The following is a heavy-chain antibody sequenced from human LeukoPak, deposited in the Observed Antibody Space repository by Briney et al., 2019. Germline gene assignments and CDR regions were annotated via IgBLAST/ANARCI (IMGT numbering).Heavy chain of an antibody. D-gene: IGHD6-13*01. Sequence: PGRSLRLSCAASGFTFSSYGMHWVRQAPGKGLEWVAVISYDGSNKYYADSVKGRFTISRDNSKNTLYLQMNSLRAEDTAVYYCAKDFGGIAAAGHFDYWGQGTLVTVSS. J-gene: IGHJ4*02. V-gene: IGHV3-30*18. CDR3: AKDFGGIAAAGHFDY. CDR2: ISYDGSNK. CDR1: GFTFSSYG.